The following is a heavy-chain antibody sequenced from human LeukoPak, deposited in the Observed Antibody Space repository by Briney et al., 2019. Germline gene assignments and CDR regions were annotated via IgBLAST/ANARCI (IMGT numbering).Heavy chain of an antibody. CDR1: TFTFSDYG. CDR3: AREFGHNRWYFDY. CDR2: IRYDGKKT. D-gene: IGHD5-24*01. V-gene: IGHV3-30*02. Sequence: AGGSLRLSCVGSTFTFSDYGMHWVRQAPGKGLEWVAFIRYDGKKTYYADSAKGRFTISRDNSKNTLYLEMNSLRAEDTAVYYCAREFGHNRWYFDYWGQGALVTVSS. J-gene: IGHJ4*02.